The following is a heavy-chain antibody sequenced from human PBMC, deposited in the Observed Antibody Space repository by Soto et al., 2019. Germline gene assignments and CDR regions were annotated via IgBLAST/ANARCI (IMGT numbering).Heavy chain of an antibody. V-gene: IGHV3-9*01. CDR3: AKGAITIFGVVSAHFDY. CDR2: ISWNSGRI. Sequence: EVQLVESGGGLVQPGRSLRLSCAASGFTFDDYAMHWVRQVPGKGPEWVSGISWNSGRIGYADSVKGRFTISRDNAKNSLYLQMNSLRAEDTALYYCAKGAITIFGVVSAHFDYWGQGTLVTVSS. CDR1: GFTFDDYA. J-gene: IGHJ4*02. D-gene: IGHD3-3*01.